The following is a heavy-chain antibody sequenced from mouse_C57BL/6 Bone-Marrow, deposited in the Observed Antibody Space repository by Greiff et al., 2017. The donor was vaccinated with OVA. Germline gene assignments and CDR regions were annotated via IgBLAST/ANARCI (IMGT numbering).Heavy chain of an antibody. Sequence: EVQLQQSGTVLARPGASVKMSCKTSGYTFTSYWMHWVKQRPGQGLEWIGAIYPGNSDTSYNQKFKGKAKLTAVTSASTAYMELSSLTNEDSAVYYCTRPYYYGGAGYFDVWGTGTTVTVSS. V-gene: IGHV1-5*01. CDR1: GYTFTSYW. CDR3: TRPYYYGGAGYFDV. J-gene: IGHJ1*03. D-gene: IGHD1-1*01. CDR2: IYPGNSDT.